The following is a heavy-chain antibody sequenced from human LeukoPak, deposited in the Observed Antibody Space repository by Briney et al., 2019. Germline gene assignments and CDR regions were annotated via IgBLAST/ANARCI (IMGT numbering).Heavy chain of an antibody. Sequence: GGSLRLSCAASGFTFSSYDMHWVRQATGKGLEWVSAIGTAGDTYYPGSVKGRFTISRENAKNSLYLQMNSLRAGGTAVYYCARGGRYCSSTSCSDFDYWGQGTLVTVSS. CDR2: IGTAGDT. CDR3: ARGGRYCSSTSCSDFDY. V-gene: IGHV3-13*01. D-gene: IGHD2-2*01. J-gene: IGHJ4*02. CDR1: GFTFSSYD.